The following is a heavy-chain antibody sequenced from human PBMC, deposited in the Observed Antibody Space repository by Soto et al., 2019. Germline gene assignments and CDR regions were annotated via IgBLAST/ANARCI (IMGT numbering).Heavy chain of an antibody. D-gene: IGHD3-10*01. Sequence: ASVKVSCKASGYTFTGYYMHWVRQAPGQGLEWMGWINPNSGGTNYAQKFQGWVTMTRDTSISTAYMELSRLRSDDTAAYYCARGRGRILPPAEVNYYYGMDVWGQGTTVTVSS. CDR2: INPNSGGT. J-gene: IGHJ6*02. CDR1: GYTFTGYY. CDR3: ARGRGRILPPAEVNYYYGMDV. V-gene: IGHV1-2*04.